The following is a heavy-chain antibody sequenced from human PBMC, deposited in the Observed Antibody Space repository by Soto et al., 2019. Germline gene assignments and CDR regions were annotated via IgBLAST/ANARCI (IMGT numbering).Heavy chain of an antibody. CDR2: ISAYNGNT. D-gene: IGHD2-2*01. CDR1: GYTFTSYG. Sequence: ASVKVSCKASGYTFTSYGISWVRQAPGQGLEWMGWISAYNGNTNYAQKLQGRVTMTTDTSTSTAYMELRSLRSDDTAVYYCARMGAATMKLPPDMGGVPAVDYGMDFWGQGTTVSVSS. CDR3: ARMGAATMKLPPDMGGVPAVDYGMDF. V-gene: IGHV1-18*01. J-gene: IGHJ6*02.